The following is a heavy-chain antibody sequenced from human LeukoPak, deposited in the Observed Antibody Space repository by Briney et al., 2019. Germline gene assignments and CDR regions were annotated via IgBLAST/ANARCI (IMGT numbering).Heavy chain of an antibody. Sequence: SETLSLTCAVYGGSFSGYYWSWIRQPPGKGLEWIGEINHSGSTNYNPSLKSRVTISVDTSKNQFSLKRSSVTAADTAVYYCARGPGEVVVPAAPNWFDPWGQGTLVTVSS. V-gene: IGHV4-34*01. CDR1: GGSFSGYY. CDR2: INHSGST. CDR3: ARGPGEVVVPAAPNWFDP. J-gene: IGHJ5*02. D-gene: IGHD2-2*01.